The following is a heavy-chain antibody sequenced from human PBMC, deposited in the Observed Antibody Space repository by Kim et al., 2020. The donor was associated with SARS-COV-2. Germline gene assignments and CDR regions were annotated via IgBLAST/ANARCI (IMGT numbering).Heavy chain of an antibody. J-gene: IGHJ3*02. V-gene: IGHV1-2*02. Sequence: ASVKVSCKASGYTFTGYYMHWVRQAPGQGLEWMGWINPNSGGTNYAQKFQGRVTMTRDTSIRTAYMELSRLRSDDTAVYYCARARVGATFIFAGDVAHYAFDIWGQGTMVIVSS. D-gene: IGHD1-26*01. CDR2: INPNSGGT. CDR1: GYTFTGYY. CDR3: ARARVGATFIFAGDVAHYAFDI.